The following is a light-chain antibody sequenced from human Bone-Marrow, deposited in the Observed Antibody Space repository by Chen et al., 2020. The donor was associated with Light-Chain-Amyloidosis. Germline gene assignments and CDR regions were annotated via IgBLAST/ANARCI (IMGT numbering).Light chain of an antibody. J-gene: IGLJ3*02. V-gene: IGLV3-21*02. CDR3: QVWDRSSDRPV. Sequence: SYVLTQPSSVSVAPGQTATIACGGNNIGSTSVHWYQQTPGLAPLLVVYDDSDRPSGIPERWSGSNSGNTATLTISRVEAGDEADYDCQVWDRSSDRPVFGGGTKLTVL. CDR1: NIGSTS. CDR2: DDS.